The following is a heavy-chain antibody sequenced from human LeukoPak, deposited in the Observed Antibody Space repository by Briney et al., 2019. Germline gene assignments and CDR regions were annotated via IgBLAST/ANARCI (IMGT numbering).Heavy chain of an antibody. Sequence: PSETLSLTCTVSDDSITIYYWTWIRQPPGKGLEWIEYIYYSGSTNYNPSLKSRVTISVDPSKNQFSLKLSSVTAADTAVYYCARVSCSGGSCYPRVAFDIWGQGTMVTVSS. CDR2: IYYSGST. V-gene: IGHV4-59*01. D-gene: IGHD2-15*01. CDR3: ARVSCSGGSCYPRVAFDI. CDR1: DDSITIYY. J-gene: IGHJ3*02.